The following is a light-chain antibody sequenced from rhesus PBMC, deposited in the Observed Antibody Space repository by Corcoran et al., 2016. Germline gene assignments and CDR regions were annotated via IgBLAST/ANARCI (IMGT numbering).Light chain of an antibody. V-gene: IGKV3-10*01. CDR2: GAS. Sequence: QVILTQSPATLSLSPGERATLSCRASQSVSSFLAWYPQKPGQAPRPLIYGASSRATGIPDRFSGSGSVTDFTLTISSLEPEDVGVYHCYQHSSGYSFGQGTKVEIK. CDR1: QSVSSF. CDR3: YQHSSGYS. J-gene: IGKJ2*01.